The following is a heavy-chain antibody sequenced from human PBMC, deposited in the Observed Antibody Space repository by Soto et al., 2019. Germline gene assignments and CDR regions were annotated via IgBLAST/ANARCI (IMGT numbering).Heavy chain of an antibody. V-gene: IGHV4-39*01. D-gene: IGHD3-22*01. Sequence: QLQLQESGPGLVKPSETLSLTCTVSGGSISSSSYYWGWIRQPPGKGLEWIGSIYYSGNTYYNPSLKSRVTISVDTSKNQFSLKLSSVTAADPAVYYCASHPLYYYDSSGQHYNSSWGQGTLVTVSS. CDR3: ASHPLYYYDSSGQHYNSS. J-gene: IGHJ4*02. CDR1: GGSISSSSYY. CDR2: IYYSGNT.